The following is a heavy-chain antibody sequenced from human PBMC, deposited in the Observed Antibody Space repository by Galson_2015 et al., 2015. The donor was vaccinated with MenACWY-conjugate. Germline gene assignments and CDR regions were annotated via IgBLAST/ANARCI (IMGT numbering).Heavy chain of an antibody. CDR2: IYTTGTT. J-gene: IGHJ5*02. CDR3: ARDRTNNWFDP. Sequence: LSLTCTVSGGSVSSGSNYWSWLRQPPGKGLEWIGFIYTTGTTSYNPSLKSRVTISVDSSTNQFSLKLTSVTAADTAVYYCARDRTNNWFDPWGQGTLVTVSS. D-gene: IGHD2/OR15-2a*01. CDR1: GGSVSSGSNY. V-gene: IGHV4-61*01.